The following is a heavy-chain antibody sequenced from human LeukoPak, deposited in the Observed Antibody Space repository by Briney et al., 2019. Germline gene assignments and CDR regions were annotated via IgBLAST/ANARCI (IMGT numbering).Heavy chain of an antibody. J-gene: IGHJ4*02. D-gene: IGHD2-15*01. CDR3: AKDGYCSGGSCYANFFDR. CDR2: ISSDGSKE. CDR1: GFSFLHYG. Sequence: GGSLRLSCAASGFSFLHYGMLWVRQAPGKGLEWVPFISSDGSKENYADSVKGRFTISRDNSKNTLYLHVNSPRAEDTAVFFCAKDGYCSGGSCYANFFDRWGQGTLVTVSS. V-gene: IGHV3-30*18.